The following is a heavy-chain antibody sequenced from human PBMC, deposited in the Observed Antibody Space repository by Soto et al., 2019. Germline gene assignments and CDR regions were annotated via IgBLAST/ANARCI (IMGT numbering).Heavy chain of an antibody. J-gene: IGHJ6*02. D-gene: IGHD2-2*01. CDR1: GFTFSSYA. CDR2: ISYDGSNK. CDR3: AREDCSSTSCSYYYYYGMAV. Sequence: GGSLRLSCAASGFTFSSYAMHWVRQAPGKGLEWVAVISYDGSNKYYADSVKGRFTISRDNSKNTLYLQMNSLRAEDTAVYYCAREDCSSTSCSYYYYYGMAVWGQGTTVTVAS. V-gene: IGHV3-30-3*01.